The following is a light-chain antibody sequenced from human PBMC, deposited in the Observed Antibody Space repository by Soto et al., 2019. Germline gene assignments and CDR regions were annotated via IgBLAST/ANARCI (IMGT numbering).Light chain of an antibody. Sequence: EIVMTQSPATLSVSPGERATLSCRASQSVSSNLAWYQQKPGQAPRLLIYVASTRATGIPARFSGSGSGTEFTLTISSLQSEDFPVYYCQQYNNWQGTFGQGTKVEIK. CDR3: QQYNNWQGT. CDR2: VAS. J-gene: IGKJ1*01. V-gene: IGKV3-15*01. CDR1: QSVSSN.